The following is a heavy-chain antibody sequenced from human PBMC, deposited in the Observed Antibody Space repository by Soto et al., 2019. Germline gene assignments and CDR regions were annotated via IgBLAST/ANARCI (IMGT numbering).Heavy chain of an antibody. CDR2: ISYDGSNK. Sequence: QVQLVESGGGVVQPGRSLRLSCAASGFTFSSYGMHWVRQAPGKGLEWVAVISYDGSNKYYADSVKGRFTISRDNSKNTLYLQMNSLRAEDTAAYYCANMEIYYFDYWGQGTLVTVSS. J-gene: IGHJ4*02. CDR1: GFTFSSYG. D-gene: IGHD1-1*01. CDR3: ANMEIYYFDY. V-gene: IGHV3-30*18.